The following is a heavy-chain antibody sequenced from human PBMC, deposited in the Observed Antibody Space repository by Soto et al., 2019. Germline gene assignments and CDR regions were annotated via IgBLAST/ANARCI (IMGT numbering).Heavy chain of an antibody. CDR1: GGSISSGDYY. CDR3: ARTNYYDNSFDI. J-gene: IGHJ3*02. V-gene: IGHV4-30-4*01. Sequence: QVQLQESGPGLVKPSQTLSLTCTVSGGSISSGDYYWSWIRQPPGKGLEWIGYIYYSGSTLYIPSLKSRLPISVDTSKSQFSLKLSSVTAADTGMYYCARTNYYDNSFDIWGQGTMVTVSS. D-gene: IGHD3-22*01. CDR2: IYYSGST.